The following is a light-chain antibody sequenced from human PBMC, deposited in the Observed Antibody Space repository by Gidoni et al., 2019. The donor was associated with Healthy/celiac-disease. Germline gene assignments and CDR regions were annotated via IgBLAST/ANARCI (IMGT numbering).Light chain of an antibody. Sequence: EIVLTQSPATLSLSPGERATLSCRASQSGSSYLAWYQQKPGQAPRLLIYDASNRATGIPDFTLTISSLETEDFAVYYWQQRSNWPPLTFGGGTKVEIK. CDR3: QQRSNWPPLT. J-gene: IGKJ4*01. V-gene: IGKV3-11*01. CDR1: QSGSSY. CDR2: DAS.